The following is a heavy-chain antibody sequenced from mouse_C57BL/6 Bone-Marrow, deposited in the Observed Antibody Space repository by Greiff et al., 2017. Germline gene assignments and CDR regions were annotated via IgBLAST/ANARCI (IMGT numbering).Heavy chain of an antibody. CDR2: IHPNSGST. J-gene: IGHJ3*01. Sequence: QVQLQQSGAELVKPGASVKLSCKASGYTFTSYWMHWVKQRPGQGLEWIGMIHPNSGSTNYNEKFKSKATLTVDKYSSTAYMQLSSLTSEDSAVSYCARSSYYGSSYGFAYWGQGTLVTVSA. CDR3: ARSSYYGSSYGFAY. V-gene: IGHV1-64*01. CDR1: GYTFTSYW. D-gene: IGHD1-1*01.